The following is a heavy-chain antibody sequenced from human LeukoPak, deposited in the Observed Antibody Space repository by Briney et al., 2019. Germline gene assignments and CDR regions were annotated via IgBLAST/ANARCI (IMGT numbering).Heavy chain of an antibody. J-gene: IGHJ1*01. CDR2: IYYSGST. D-gene: IGHD1-26*01. CDR1: GGSISNYY. Sequence: PSETLSLTCTVSGGSISNYYWSWIRQPPGKGLEWIGYIYYSGSTYYNPSLRSRVTISVDTSKNQSSLDLNSVTAADTAVYYCARALSGTSGLFQHWGQGTLVTVSS. CDR3: ARALSGTSGLFQH. V-gene: IGHV4-59*01.